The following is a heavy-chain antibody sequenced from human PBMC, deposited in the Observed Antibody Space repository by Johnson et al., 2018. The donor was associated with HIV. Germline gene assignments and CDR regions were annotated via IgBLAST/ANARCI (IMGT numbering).Heavy chain of an antibody. Sequence: EKLVESGGDLVQPGGSLRLSCVGSGFTFNTNWMHWVRQAPGKGLVWVSRINSDGSSTSYADSVKVRFTISRDNAKNTLYLQMDSLGAEDTAVYYCARDQSEVDAFDIWGQGTMVTVSS. J-gene: IGHJ3*02. CDR3: ARDQSEVDAFDI. CDR2: INSDGSST. CDR1: GFTFNTNW. V-gene: IGHV3-74*01.